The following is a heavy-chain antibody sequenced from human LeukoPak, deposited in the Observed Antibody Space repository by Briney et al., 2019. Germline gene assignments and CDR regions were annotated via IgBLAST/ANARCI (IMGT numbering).Heavy chain of an antibody. J-gene: IGHJ4*02. CDR1: GFTVSSYG. Sequence: GGSLRLSCAASGFTVSSYGMHWVRQAPGKGLEWVAVISYDGSNKYYADSVKGRFTISRDNSKNSLYLQMNSLRAEDTAVYYCAGEGYGDHDGDYWGQGTLVTVSS. CDR3: AGEGYGDHDGDY. CDR2: ISYDGSNK. D-gene: IGHD4-17*01. V-gene: IGHV3-30*03.